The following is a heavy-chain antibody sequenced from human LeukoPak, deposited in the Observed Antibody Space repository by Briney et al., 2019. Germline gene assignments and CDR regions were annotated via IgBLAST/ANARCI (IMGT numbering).Heavy chain of an antibody. CDR2: INTNTGNP. J-gene: IGHJ3*01. D-gene: IGHD3-16*01. CDR3: ARDRQWYDYLWGSHNAFDL. CDR1: GYTFTAYA. V-gene: IGHV7-4-1*01. Sequence: ASLKVSCKASGYTFTAYAMNWVRQAPGQGLEWMGRINTNTGNPTYAQGFTGRFVFSLDTSVSTAYLQIGSLKADDTAVYYCARDRQWYDYLWGSHNAFDLWGQGTTVTVSS.